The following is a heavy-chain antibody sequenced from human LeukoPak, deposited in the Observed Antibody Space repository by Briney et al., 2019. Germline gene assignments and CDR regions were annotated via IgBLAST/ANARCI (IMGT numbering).Heavy chain of an antibody. V-gene: IGHV4-30-2*01. CDR2: IYHSGST. CDR1: GGSISSGGYY. D-gene: IGHD6-6*01. CDR3: ARVEYSSSPLDY. J-gene: IGHJ4*02. Sequence: SETLSLTCTVSGGSISSGGYYWSWIRQPPGKGLEWIGYIYHSGSTYYNPSLKSRVTISVDRSKNQFSLKLSSVTAADTAAYYCARVEYSSSPLDYWGQGTLVTVSS.